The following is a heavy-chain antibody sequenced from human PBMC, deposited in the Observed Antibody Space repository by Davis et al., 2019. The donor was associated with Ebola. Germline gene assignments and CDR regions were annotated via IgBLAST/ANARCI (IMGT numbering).Heavy chain of an antibody. J-gene: IGHJ4*02. CDR2: LYYTGTT. CDR1: GGSISSSSYY. CDR3: ARHTISGTYYRGPFDY. Sequence: MPSQTLSLTCTVSGGSISSSSYYWGWLRQPPGKGLEWIGRLYYTGTTYYNASLKSRLTISVDTSMNQFPLKLSSVTAAATSVYFCARHTISGTYYRGPFDYWGQGTLVTVSS. D-gene: IGHD1-26*01. V-gene: IGHV4-39*01.